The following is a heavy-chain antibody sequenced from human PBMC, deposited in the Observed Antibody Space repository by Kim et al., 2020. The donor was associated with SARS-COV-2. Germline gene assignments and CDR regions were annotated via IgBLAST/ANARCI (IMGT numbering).Heavy chain of an antibody. J-gene: IGHJ5*02. CDR2: MNPNSGNT. CDR3: ARGSYDILTGYYGNWFDP. D-gene: IGHD3-9*01. CDR1: GYTFTSYD. Sequence: ASVKVSCKASGYTFTSYDINWVRQATGQGLEWMGWMNPNSGNTGYAQKFQGRVTMTRNTSISTAYMELSSLRSEDTAVYYCARGSYDILTGYYGNWFDPWGQGTLVTVSS. V-gene: IGHV1-8*01.